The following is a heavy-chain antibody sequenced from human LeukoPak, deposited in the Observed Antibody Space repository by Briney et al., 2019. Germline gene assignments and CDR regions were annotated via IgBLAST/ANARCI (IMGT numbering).Heavy chain of an antibody. V-gene: IGHV3-66*01. D-gene: IGHD6-19*01. CDR3: ARGGGSSGWAVPAFDI. CDR2: IYSGGST. Sequence: TGGSLRLSCAASGFTVSSNYMSWVRQAPGKGLEWVSVIYSGGSTYYADSVKGRFTISRDNSKNTLYLQMNSLRAEDTAVYYCARGGGSSGWAVPAFDIWGQGTMVTVSS. CDR1: GFTVSSNY. J-gene: IGHJ3*02.